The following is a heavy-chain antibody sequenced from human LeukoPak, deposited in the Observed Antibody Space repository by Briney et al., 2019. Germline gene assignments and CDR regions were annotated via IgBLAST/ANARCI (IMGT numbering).Heavy chain of an antibody. V-gene: IGHV4-38-2*01. CDR1: DYSISNAYY. D-gene: IGHD2-2*01. CDR2: ISHGGST. Sequence: SETLSLTCAVSDYSISNAYYWGWIRQPPGKGLEWIGSISHGGSTHYNASLKSRVTISLEASKNQFSLRLSSVTAADTAVYYCATPLSRVPAASGRAFDIWGQGTMVTVSS. CDR3: ATPLSRVPAASGRAFDI. J-gene: IGHJ3*02.